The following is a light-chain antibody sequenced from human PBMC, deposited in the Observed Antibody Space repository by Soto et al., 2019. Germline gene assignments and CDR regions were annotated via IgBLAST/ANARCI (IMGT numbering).Light chain of an antibody. CDR1: QSVASN. Sequence: IVMTQSPASLSVSPGDGATLSCRASQSVASNVAWYQQKPGQGPRLLIHGASTRAAGVPARFSGSGSGTDFTLTISSLQSEDFAVHYCQQYHNWPPQYTFGQGTKLQIK. J-gene: IGKJ2*01. CDR2: GAS. V-gene: IGKV3-15*01. CDR3: QQYHNWPPQYT.